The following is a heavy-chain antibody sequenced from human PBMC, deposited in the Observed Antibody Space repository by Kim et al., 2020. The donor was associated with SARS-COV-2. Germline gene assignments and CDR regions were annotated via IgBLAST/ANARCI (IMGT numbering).Heavy chain of an antibody. J-gene: IGHJ4*02. CDR3: ARDLGHCSSPSCPGGY. V-gene: IGHV1-3*01. CDR1: GYTFTNYA. Sequence: ASVKVSCKASGYTFTNYAMHWVRQAPGQRLEWMGWINAGNSNTKYSQKFQGRVTITRDTSASTAYMELSSLRSEDTAVYYCARDLGHCSSPSCPGGYWGQGTLVTVSS. D-gene: IGHD2-2*01. CDR2: INAGNSNT.